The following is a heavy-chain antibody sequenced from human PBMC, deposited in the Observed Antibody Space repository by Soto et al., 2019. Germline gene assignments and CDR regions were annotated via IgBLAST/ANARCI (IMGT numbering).Heavy chain of an antibody. Sequence: SETLSLTCAVYGGSFSGYYWSWIRQPTGKGLEWIGEINHSGSTNYNPSLKSRVTISVDTSKNQFSLKLSSVTAADTAVYYCARCAVITNWYFELWGRGYLVTVYS. CDR1: GGSFSGYY. J-gene: IGHJ2*01. D-gene: IGHD3-22*01. CDR2: INHSGST. V-gene: IGHV4-34*01. CDR3: ARCAVITNWYFEL.